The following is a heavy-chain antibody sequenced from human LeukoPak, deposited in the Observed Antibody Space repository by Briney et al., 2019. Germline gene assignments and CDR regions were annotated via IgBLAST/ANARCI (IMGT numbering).Heavy chain of an antibody. CDR3: ARAGGRSWFDP. Sequence: GASVKVSCKASGYTFTSYAMHWVRQAPGQGLEWMGWINPNSGGTNYAQKFQGRVTMTTDTSMSTAYMELSRLTSDDTAVYYCARAGGRSWFDPWGQGTLVTVSS. J-gene: IGHJ5*02. CDR2: INPNSGGT. CDR1: GYTFTSYA. V-gene: IGHV1-2*02.